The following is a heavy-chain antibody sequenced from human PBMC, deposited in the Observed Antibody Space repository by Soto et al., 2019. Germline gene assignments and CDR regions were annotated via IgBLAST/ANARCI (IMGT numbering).Heavy chain of an antibody. J-gene: IGHJ4*02. V-gene: IGHV4-30-4*01. Sequence: SETLSLTCTVSGGSISSGDYYWSWIRQPPGKGLEWIGYIYYSGSTYYNPSLKSRVTISVDTSKNQFSLKLSSVTAADTAVYYCARVVFRTTGPFDYWGQGTLVTVSS. CDR1: GGSISSGDYY. CDR2: IYYSGST. CDR3: ARVVFRTTGPFDY. D-gene: IGHD1-1*01.